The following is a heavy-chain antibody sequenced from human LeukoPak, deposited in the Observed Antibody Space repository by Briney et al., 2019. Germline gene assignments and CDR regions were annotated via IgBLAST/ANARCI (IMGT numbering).Heavy chain of an antibody. V-gene: IGHV4-34*01. D-gene: IGHD6-25*01. J-gene: IGHJ4*02. CDR2: INHSGST. Sequence: SETLSLTCAVYGGSFSGYYWRWIRQPPGKGLEWIGEINHSGSTNYNPSLKSRVTISVDTSKNQFSLKLSSVTAADTAVYYCARSGPGEQGGFDFDFWGQGTLVTVSS. CDR1: GGSFSGYY. CDR3: ARSGPGEQGGFDFDF.